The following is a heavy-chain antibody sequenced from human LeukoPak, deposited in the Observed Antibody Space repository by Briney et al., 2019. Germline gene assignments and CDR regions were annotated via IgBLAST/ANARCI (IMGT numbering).Heavy chain of an antibody. J-gene: IGHJ4*02. CDR3: AREVWFGESTYYFDY. Sequence: GGSLRLSCAASGFTFSNFEMIWVRQAPGKGLEWFSYISSSGSTIYSADSVKGRFTISRDNAKNSLYLQMNSLRAEDTAVYYCAREVWFGESTYYFDYWGQGTLVTVSS. CDR2: ISSSGSTI. D-gene: IGHD3-10*01. CDR1: GFTFSNFE. V-gene: IGHV3-48*03.